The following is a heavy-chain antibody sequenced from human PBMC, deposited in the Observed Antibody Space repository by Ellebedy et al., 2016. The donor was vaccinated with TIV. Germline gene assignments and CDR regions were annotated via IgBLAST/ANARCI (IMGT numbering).Heavy chain of an antibody. D-gene: IGHD3-10*01. V-gene: IGHV3-23*01. CDR3: AKVRSSRKLLWFEFDY. J-gene: IGHJ4*02. CDR2: ISGSGGST. CDR1: GFTFSSYA. Sequence: GGSLRLSXAASGFTFSSYAMSWVRQAPGKGLEWVSAISGSGGSTYYADSVKGRFTISRDNSKNTLYLQMNSLRAEDTAVYYCAKVRSSRKLLWFEFDYWGQGTLVTVSS.